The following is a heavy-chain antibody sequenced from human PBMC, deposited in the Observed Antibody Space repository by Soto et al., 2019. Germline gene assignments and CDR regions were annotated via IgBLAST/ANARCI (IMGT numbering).Heavy chain of an antibody. Sequence: SETLSLTCTVSGGSISSSSYYWGWIRQPPGKGLEWIGSIYYSGSTYYNPSLKSRVTISVDTSRNQFSLKLSSVTAADTAVYYCARHWDSGWYFYYYGMDVWGQGTTVTSP. D-gene: IGHD6-19*01. V-gene: IGHV4-39*01. J-gene: IGHJ6*02. CDR2: IYYSGST. CDR3: ARHWDSGWYFYYYGMDV. CDR1: GGSISSSSYY.